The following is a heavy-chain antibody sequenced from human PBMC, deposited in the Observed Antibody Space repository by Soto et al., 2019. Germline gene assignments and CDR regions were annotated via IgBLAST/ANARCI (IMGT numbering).Heavy chain of an antibody. D-gene: IGHD2-2*01. CDR2: ILYDGSNK. J-gene: IGHJ6*02. CDR3: AKSRDAYNFYFYYGMDV. V-gene: IGHV3-30*18. Sequence: GGSLRLSFPASGFTSSNNASHWARQPPAKGPEWVALILYDGSNKYYGDSVKGRFTISRDNSKNTLYLQVSSLRAEDTAVYYCAKSRDAYNFYFYYGMDVWGQGTTVTVSS. CDR1: GFTSSNNA.